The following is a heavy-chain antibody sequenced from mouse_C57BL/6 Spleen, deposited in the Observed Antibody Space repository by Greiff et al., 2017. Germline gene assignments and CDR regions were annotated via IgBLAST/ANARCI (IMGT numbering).Heavy chain of an antibody. CDR2: IDPETGGT. V-gene: IGHV1-15*01. Sequence: QVQLQQSGAELVRPGASVTLSCKASGYTFTDYEMHWVKQTPVHGLEWIGAIDPETGGTAYNQKFKGKAILTADKSSSTAYMELRSLTSEDSAVYYCTRGNYGSSYGYWGQGTTLTVSS. J-gene: IGHJ2*01. CDR1: GYTFTDYE. CDR3: TRGNYGSSYGY. D-gene: IGHD1-1*01.